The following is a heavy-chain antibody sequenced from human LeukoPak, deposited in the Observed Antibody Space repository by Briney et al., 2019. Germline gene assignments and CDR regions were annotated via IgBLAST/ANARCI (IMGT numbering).Heavy chain of an antibody. CDR3: ARGTSTVVTPNYYYYYCMDV. J-gene: IGHJ6*03. CDR1: GGSISSSN. D-gene: IGHD4-23*01. CDR2: IHTSGGT. Sequence: SETLSLTCTVSGGSISSSNWSWIRKPPGKGLEWIGNIHTSGGTNYSPSLKSRVTISADTSRNQFSLKLSSVTAADTAVYYCARGTSTVVTPNYYYYYCMDVWGKGTTVTVSS. V-gene: IGHV4-4*09.